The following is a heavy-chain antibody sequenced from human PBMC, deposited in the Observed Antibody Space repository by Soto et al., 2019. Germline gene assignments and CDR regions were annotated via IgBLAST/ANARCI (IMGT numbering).Heavy chain of an antibody. CDR3: ARDQGIAAAGTTQG. V-gene: IGHV3-48*02. J-gene: IGHJ4*02. CDR2: ISSSSSTI. CDR1: GFTFSSYS. Sequence: EVQLVESGGGLVQPGGSLRLSCAASGFTFSSYSMNWVRQAPGKGLEWVSYISSSSSTIYYADSVKGRFTISRDNAKNSLYLQMNSLSDEATAVYYCARDQGIAAAGTTQGWGQGTLVTVSS. D-gene: IGHD6-13*01.